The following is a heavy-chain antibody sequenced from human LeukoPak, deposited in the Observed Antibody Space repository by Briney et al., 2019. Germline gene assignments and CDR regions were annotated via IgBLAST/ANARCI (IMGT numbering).Heavy chain of an antibody. V-gene: IGHV4-59*01. D-gene: IGHD5-24*01. CDR2: IYNSGNT. CDR3: ATVRRDGYNYGYFDY. Sequence: PSETLSLTCTVSGGSISNYHWSWIRQPPGKGLEWIGDIYNSGNTNYNPSLKSRVTISVDTSKNQSSLKLSSVTAADTAVYYCATVRRDGYNYGYFDYWGQGTLVTVSS. CDR1: GGSISNYH. J-gene: IGHJ4*02.